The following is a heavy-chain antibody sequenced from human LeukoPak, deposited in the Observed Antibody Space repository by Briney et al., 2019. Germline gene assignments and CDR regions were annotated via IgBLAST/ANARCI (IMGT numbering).Heavy chain of an antibody. J-gene: IGHJ4*02. V-gene: IGHV3-23*01. CDR3: AKASCSGGSCYSPIGY. CDR2: ISGSGGST. Sequence: GGSLRLSCAASGFTFSSYAMSWVRQAPGKGLEWVSAISGSGGSTYYADSVKGRFTISRDNSKNTLYLQMNSLRAEDTAVYYYAKASCSGGSCYSPIGYWGQGTLVTVSS. D-gene: IGHD2-15*01. CDR1: GFTFSSYA.